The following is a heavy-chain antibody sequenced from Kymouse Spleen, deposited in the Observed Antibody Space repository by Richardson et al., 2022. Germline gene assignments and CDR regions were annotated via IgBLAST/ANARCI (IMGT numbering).Heavy chain of an antibody. Sequence: QVQLQQSGPGLVKPSQTLSLTCAISGDSVSSNSAAWNWIRQSPSRGLEWLGRTYYRSKWYNDYAVSVKSRITINPDTSKNQFSLQLNSVTPEDTAVYYCARTGTTSYYGSGSYWDYFDYWGQGTLVTVSS. CDR1: GDSVSSNSAA. CDR2: TYYRSKWYN. J-gene: IGHJ4*02. CDR3: ARTGTTSYYGSGSYWDYFDY. D-gene: IGHD3-10*01. V-gene: IGHV6-1*01.